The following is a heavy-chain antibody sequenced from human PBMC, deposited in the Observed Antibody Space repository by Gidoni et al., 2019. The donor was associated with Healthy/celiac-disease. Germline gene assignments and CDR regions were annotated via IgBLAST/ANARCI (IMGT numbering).Heavy chain of an antibody. Sequence: QVQLVESGGGVVQPGRSLRLSCAASGFPFSSYAMHWVRQAPGKGLEWVAVISYDGSNKYYADSVKGRFTISRDNSKNTLYLQMNSLRAEDTAVYYCARTLLRGNWFDPWGQGTLVTVSS. CDR1: GFPFSSYA. V-gene: IGHV3-30-3*01. CDR3: ARTLLRGNWFDP. CDR2: ISYDGSNK. D-gene: IGHD2-21*02. J-gene: IGHJ5*02.